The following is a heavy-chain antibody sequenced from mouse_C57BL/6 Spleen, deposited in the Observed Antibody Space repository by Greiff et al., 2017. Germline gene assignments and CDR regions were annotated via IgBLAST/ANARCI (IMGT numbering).Heavy chain of an antibody. CDR1: GYNIKNTY. CDR2: IDPANGNT. CDR3: AREITTGVEVRRDY. V-gene: IGHV14-3*01. D-gene: IGHD1-1*01. J-gene: IGHJ4*01. Sequence: EVQLQQPVAELVRPGASVKLSCTASGYNIKNTYMPWVKQRPEQGLEWIGRIDPANGNTKYAPKFQGKATITADTSSTTAYLQLSSLTSEDTTIYYCAREITTGVEVRRDYWAQRPSDPLPS.